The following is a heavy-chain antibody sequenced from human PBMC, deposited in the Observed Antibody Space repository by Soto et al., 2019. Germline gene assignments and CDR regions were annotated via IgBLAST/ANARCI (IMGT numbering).Heavy chain of an antibody. J-gene: IGHJ6*02. CDR3: ARDRGYNYATYYYYYGMDV. Sequence: GGSLRLSCAGSGFTFSSYSMNWVRQAPGKGLEWVSYISGSSSTIYYADSVKGRFTISRDNAKNSLYLQMNSLRDEDTAVYYCARDRGYNYATYYYYYGMDVWGRGTTVTVSS. V-gene: IGHV3-48*02. CDR1: GFTFSSYS. D-gene: IGHD5-18*01. CDR2: ISGSSSTI.